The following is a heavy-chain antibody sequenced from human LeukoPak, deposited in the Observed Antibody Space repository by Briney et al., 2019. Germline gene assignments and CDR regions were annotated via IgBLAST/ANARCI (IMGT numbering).Heavy chain of an antibody. D-gene: IGHD2-2*01. CDR1: GGSISGYY. J-gene: IGHJ5*02. Sequence: SETLSLTCTVSGGSISGYYWSWIRQPAGKGLEWIGRIYTSGSTNYNPSLKSRVTMSVDTSKNQFSLKLSSVTAADTAVYYCARDLRGSTSWRFDPWGQGTLVTVSS. CDR3: ARDLRGSTSWRFDP. CDR2: IYTSGST. V-gene: IGHV4-4*07.